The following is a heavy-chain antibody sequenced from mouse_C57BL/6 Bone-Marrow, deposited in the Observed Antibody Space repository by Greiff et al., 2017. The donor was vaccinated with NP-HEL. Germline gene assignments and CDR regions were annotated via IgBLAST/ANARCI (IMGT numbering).Heavy chain of an antibody. CDR2: IHPNSGST. Sequence: QVQLQQPGAELVKPGASVKLSCKASGYTFTSYWMHWVKQRPGQGLEWIGMIHPNSGSTNYNEKFTSKATLTVDKSSSTAYMQLSSLTSEYSAVYYCARGGVRTFDYWGQGTTLTVSS. CDR1: GYTFTSYW. D-gene: IGHD2-14*01. J-gene: IGHJ2*01. CDR3: ARGGVRTFDY. V-gene: IGHV1-64*01.